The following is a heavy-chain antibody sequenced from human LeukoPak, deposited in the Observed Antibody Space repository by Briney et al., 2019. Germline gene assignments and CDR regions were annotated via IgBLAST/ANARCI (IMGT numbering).Heavy chain of an antibody. CDR2: INPNSGGT. Sequence: ASVKVSCKASGYTFTSYAMHWVRQAPGQGLEWMGWINPNSGGTNYAQKFQGRVTMTRDTSTNTVYMELSSLRSEDTAVYYCARAWESIAGYYFDYWGQGTLVTVSS. CDR1: GYTFTSYA. V-gene: IGHV1-2*02. D-gene: IGHD1-26*01. CDR3: ARAWESIAGYYFDY. J-gene: IGHJ4*02.